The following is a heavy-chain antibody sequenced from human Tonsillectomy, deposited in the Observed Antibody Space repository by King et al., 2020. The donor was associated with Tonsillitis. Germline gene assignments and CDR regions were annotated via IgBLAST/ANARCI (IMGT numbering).Heavy chain of an antibody. CDR1: GLTVSNSY. CDR3: ASGGRAWCEY. D-gene: IGHD1-26*01. CDR2: IFTGGDT. J-gene: IGHJ4*02. Sequence: VQLVESGGGLVQPGGSLRLSCAASGLTVSNSYMSWVRQAPGKGLEWVSIIFTGGDTFYADSVKGRFTISRHNSKNTVYLQMNSLRPEDTAMYHCASGGRAWCEYWGQGTLVTVSS. V-gene: IGHV3-53*04.